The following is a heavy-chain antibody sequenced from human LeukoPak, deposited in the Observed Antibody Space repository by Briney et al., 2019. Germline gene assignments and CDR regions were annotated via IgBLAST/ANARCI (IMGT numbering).Heavy chain of an antibody. V-gene: IGHV3-7*01. J-gene: IGHJ3*02. Sequence: GGSLRLSCAASGFSFSSYGMHWVRQAPGKGLEWVANIKQDGSEKYYVDSVKGRFTISRDNAKNSLYLQMNSLRAEDTAVYYCARLWFGELSDAFDIWGQGTMVTVSS. CDR2: IKQDGSEK. CDR3: ARLWFGELSDAFDI. CDR1: GFSFSSYG. D-gene: IGHD3-10*01.